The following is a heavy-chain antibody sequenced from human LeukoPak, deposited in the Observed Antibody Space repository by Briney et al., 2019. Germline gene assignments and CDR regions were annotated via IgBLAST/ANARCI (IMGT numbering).Heavy chain of an antibody. V-gene: IGHV5-51*01. D-gene: IGHD1-26*01. Sequence: GESLKISCKGSGSGYSFANFWIGWVRQMPGKGLEWMGIIYPGDSDTRYSPSFEGQVTISVDKSVNTAYLQWSSLRASDTAIYFCARRSGSYLNFWGQGTQVIVSS. CDR2: IYPGDSDT. J-gene: IGHJ4*02. CDR1: GYSFANFW. CDR3: ARRSGSYLNF.